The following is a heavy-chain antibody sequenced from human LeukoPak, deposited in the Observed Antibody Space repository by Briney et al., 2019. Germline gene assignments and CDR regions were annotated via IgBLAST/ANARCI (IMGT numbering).Heavy chain of an antibody. Sequence: GGSLRLSCAASGFTFNNYAMNWVRQAPGKGLEWVSSISGGGETTYYADSAKGRFTISRDNSQNTLHLQMNSLRAEDTAVYYCARDGDQLLFGYWGQGTLVTVSS. CDR2: ISGGGETT. J-gene: IGHJ4*02. D-gene: IGHD2-2*01. CDR3: ARDGDQLLFGY. V-gene: IGHV3-23*01. CDR1: GFTFNNYA.